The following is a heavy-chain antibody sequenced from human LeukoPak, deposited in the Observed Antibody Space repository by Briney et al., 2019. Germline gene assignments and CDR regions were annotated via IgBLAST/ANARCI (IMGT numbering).Heavy chain of an antibody. CDR1: GFAFSDYE. Sequence: GGSLRLSCAASGFAFSDYEMNWVRQAPGKGLEWVSNIGSSGRTIFYADSVKGRFSISRDNGKNSLYLQMNSLRVEDTAIYYCASRRDYWGQGTLVTVSS. CDR2: IGSSGRTI. V-gene: IGHV3-48*03. J-gene: IGHJ4*02. CDR3: ASRRDY.